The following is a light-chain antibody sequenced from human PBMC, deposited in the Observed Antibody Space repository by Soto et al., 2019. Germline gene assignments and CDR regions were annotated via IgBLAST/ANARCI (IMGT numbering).Light chain of an antibody. CDR3: QHYDNLPPLT. CDR1: QDISNY. CDR2: DAS. Sequence: DIQMTQSPSSLSASVGDRVPITCQASQDISNYLNWYQQKPGKAPKLLIYDASNLETGVPSRFSGSGSGTDFTFTISSLQPEDIATYYCQHYDNLPPLTFGGGTKVEIK. V-gene: IGKV1-33*01. J-gene: IGKJ4*01.